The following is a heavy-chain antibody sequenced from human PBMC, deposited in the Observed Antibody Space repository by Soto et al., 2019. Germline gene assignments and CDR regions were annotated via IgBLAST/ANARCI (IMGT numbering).Heavy chain of an antibody. V-gene: IGHV3-11*06. J-gene: IGHJ6*02. CDR3: ARLTWFGDEGYGMDV. Sequence: LRLSCAASGFTFSDYYMSWIRQAPGKGLEWVSYISSSSSYTNYADSVKGRFTISRDNAKNSLYLQMNSLRAEDTAVYYCARLTWFGDEGYGMDVWSQGTTVTV. CDR1: GFTFSDYY. D-gene: IGHD3-10*01. CDR2: ISSSSSYT.